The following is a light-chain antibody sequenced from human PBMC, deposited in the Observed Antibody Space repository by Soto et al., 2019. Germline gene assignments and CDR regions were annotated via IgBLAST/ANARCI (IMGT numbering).Light chain of an antibody. CDR1: QTISSW. V-gene: IGKV1-5*03. J-gene: IGKJ1*01. CDR2: TTS. CDR3: QQYDSSSGT. Sequence: IQLTQSASTVSPPAGHRVTITCPASQTISSWLAWYQQKPGKAPKILIYTTSSLHSGVPSRFSGSGSGTEFTLTISGLQADDFATYYWQQYDSSSGTLGEGTKVDIK.